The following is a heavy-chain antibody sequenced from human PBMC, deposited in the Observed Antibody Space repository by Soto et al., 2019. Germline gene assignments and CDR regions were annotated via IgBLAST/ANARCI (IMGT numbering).Heavy chain of an antibody. Sequence: NPSETLSLTCTVSGGSISSSSYYWGWIRQPPGKGLEWIGSIYYSGSTYYNPSLKSRVTISVDTSKNQFSLKLSSVTAADTAVYYCAIWFGELLYYFDYWGQGTLVTVSS. J-gene: IGHJ4*02. CDR1: GGSISSSSYY. CDR3: AIWFGELLYYFDY. CDR2: IYYSGST. V-gene: IGHV4-39*01. D-gene: IGHD3-10*01.